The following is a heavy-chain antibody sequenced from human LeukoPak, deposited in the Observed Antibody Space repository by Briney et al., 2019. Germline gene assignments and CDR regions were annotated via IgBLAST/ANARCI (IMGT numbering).Heavy chain of an antibody. D-gene: IGHD3-22*01. Sequence: ASVKVSCKASGYTFSDYYMHWVRQAPGRGLEWMGRINPNSGDTNYAQEFQGRVTMTRDTSINTAYMELSRLRSDDTAVYYCARSSYYDRSEGAMDVWGQGTTVTISS. J-gene: IGHJ6*02. V-gene: IGHV1-2*06. CDR2: INPNSGDT. CDR1: GYTFSDYY. CDR3: ARSSYYDRSEGAMDV.